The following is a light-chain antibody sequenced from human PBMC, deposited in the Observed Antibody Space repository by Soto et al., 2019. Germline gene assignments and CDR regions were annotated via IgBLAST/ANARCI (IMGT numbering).Light chain of an antibody. CDR2: DAS. CDR1: QSVRDN. Sequence: EILLTQSPGALAVSPGEVATLSCRASQSVRDNLAWYQQKPGQAPRLLIYDASNRATGIPARFSGSGSGTDFTLTISSLEPEDFAVYYCQQRSNWQITFGQGTRLEIK. CDR3: QQRSNWQIT. V-gene: IGKV3-11*01. J-gene: IGKJ5*01.